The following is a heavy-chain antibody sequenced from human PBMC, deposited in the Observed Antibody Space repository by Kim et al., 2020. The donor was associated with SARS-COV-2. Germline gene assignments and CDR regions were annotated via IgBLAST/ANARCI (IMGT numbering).Heavy chain of an antibody. CDR3: ARAVYGDYDYYYYGMDV. Sequence: ASVKVSCKASGYTFTSYGISWVRQAPGQGLEWMGWISAYNGNTNYAQKLQGRVTMTTDTSTSTAYMELRSLRSDDTAVYYCARAVYGDYDYYYYGMDVWGQGTTVTVSS. D-gene: IGHD4-17*01. J-gene: IGHJ6*02. CDR1: GYTFTSYG. CDR2: ISAYNGNT. V-gene: IGHV1-18*01.